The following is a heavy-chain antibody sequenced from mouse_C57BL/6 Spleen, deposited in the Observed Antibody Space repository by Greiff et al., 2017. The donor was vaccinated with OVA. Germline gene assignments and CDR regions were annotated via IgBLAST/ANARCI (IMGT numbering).Heavy chain of an antibody. Sequence: VKLQQSGPGLVQPSQSLSITCTVSGFSLTSYGVHWVRQSPGKGLEWLGVIWSGGSTDYNAAFISRLSISKDNSKSQVFFKMNSLQADDTAIYYCARIDGFSYYFDYWGQGTTLTVSS. CDR1: GFSLTSYG. V-gene: IGHV2-2*01. J-gene: IGHJ2*01. CDR2: IWSGGST. CDR3: ARIDGFSYYFDY. D-gene: IGHD2-3*01.